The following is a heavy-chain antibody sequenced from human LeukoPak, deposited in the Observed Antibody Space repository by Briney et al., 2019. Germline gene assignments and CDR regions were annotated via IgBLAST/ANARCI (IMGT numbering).Heavy chain of an antibody. D-gene: IGHD5-18*01. J-gene: IGHJ4*02. CDR3: AKTYRDYFDS. CDR2: ISASGAST. V-gene: IGHV3-23*01. CDR1: GFTFSSYA. Sequence: GGSLRLSCAASGFTFSSYAMSWVRQAPGKGLEWVSTISASGASTFYADSVKGRFTISRDNSKNTVSLQVNSLRVEDTAIYYCAKTYRDYFDSWGLGTLVTVSS.